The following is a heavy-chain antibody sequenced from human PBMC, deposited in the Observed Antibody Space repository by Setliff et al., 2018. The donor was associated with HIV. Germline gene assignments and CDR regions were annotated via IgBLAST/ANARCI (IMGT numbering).Heavy chain of an antibody. CDR2: IYQSGNT. V-gene: IGHV4-38-2*01. CDR3: ARFYCSGGSCYSYLDY. D-gene: IGHD2-15*01. CDR1: GYSISSGFY. J-gene: IGHJ4*02. Sequence: SETLSLTCAVSGYSISSGFYWSWMRQPPGKGLEWIGSIYQSGNTNYNPSLESRLTISVDTAKNQFSLKLSSVTAADTAVYYCARFYCSGGSCYSYLDYWGQGTLVTVSS.